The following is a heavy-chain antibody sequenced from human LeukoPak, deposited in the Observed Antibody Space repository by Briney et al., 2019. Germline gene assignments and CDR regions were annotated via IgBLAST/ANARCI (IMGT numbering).Heavy chain of an antibody. CDR1: GVSVSISSYY. V-gene: IGHV4-39*01. D-gene: IGHD6-19*01. J-gene: IGHJ4*02. CDR2: IYYSGST. Sequence: SETLSLTCTVSGVSVSISSYYWGWIRQPPGKGLEWIGTIYYSGSTYYNPSLKSRVTISVDTSNNQFSLKLSSVTAADTAVYYCARRSDSGWWFDYWGQGTLVTVSS. CDR3: ARRSDSGWWFDY.